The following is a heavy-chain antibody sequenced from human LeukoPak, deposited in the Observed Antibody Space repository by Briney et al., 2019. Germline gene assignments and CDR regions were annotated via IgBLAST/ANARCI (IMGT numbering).Heavy chain of an antibody. J-gene: IGHJ4*02. CDR1: GFTFSSYA. D-gene: IGHD5-12*01. CDR2: ISGSGGST. V-gene: IGHV3-23*01. CDR3: AKRATRGYSGYSHFDY. Sequence: GGSLRLSCAASGFTFSSYAMSWVRQAPGKGLEWVSAISGSGGSTYYADSVKGRFTISRDNSKNTLYLQMNSLRAEDTAVYYCAKRATRGYSGYSHFDYWGQGTLVTVSS.